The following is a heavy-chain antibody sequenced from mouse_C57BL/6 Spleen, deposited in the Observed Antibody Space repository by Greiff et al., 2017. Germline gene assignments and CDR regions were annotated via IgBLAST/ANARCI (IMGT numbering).Heavy chain of an antibody. CDR1: GYTFTSYW. CDR2: IDPSDSET. CDR3: ARSYYYGSSSYYYAMDY. J-gene: IGHJ4*01. Sequence: QLQQPGAELVRPGSSVKLSCKASGYTFTSYWLHWVKQRPIQGLEWIGNIDPSDSETHYNQKFKDKATLTVDKSSSTAYMQLSSLTSEDSAVYYCARSYYYGSSSYYYAMDYWGQGTSVTVSS. V-gene: IGHV1-52*01. D-gene: IGHD1-1*01.